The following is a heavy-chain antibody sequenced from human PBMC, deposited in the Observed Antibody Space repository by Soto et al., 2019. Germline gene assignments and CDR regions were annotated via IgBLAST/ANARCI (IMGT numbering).Heavy chain of an antibody. CDR2: IKSRTEGGTT. V-gene: IGHV3-15*01. J-gene: IGHJ4*02. D-gene: IGHD6-13*01. Sequence: PGGSLRLSCASSGFTFSNAWMTWVRQAPGKGLEWAGRIKSRTEGGTTDYAAPVKGRFTISRDDSKTTLYLQMDSLNTEDTAVYYCATPGGLSGSWYDYWGQGTLVTVSS. CDR3: ATPGGLSGSWYDY. CDR1: GFTFSNAW.